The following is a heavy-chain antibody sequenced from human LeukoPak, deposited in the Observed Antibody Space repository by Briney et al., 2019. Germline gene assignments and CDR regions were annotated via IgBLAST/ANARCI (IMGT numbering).Heavy chain of an antibody. Sequence: ASVKVSCKVSGYNLTDLSIHWVRQAPGKGLEWMGGYDPDDDKTIYAQKFQGRLTMTEDASADTAYMELSSLGSEDTAVYYCTKTSDSDTYDYVLGSFALWGQGTLVTVSS. CDR3: TKTSDSDTYDYVLGSFAL. D-gene: IGHD3-16*01. V-gene: IGHV1-24*01. J-gene: IGHJ4*02. CDR1: GYNLTDLS. CDR2: YDPDDDKT.